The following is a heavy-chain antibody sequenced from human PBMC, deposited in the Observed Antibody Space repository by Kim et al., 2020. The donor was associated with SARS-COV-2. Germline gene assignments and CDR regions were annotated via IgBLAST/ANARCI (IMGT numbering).Heavy chain of an antibody. CDR2: INAGNGNT. J-gene: IGHJ4*02. D-gene: IGHD3-10*01. CDR1: GYTFTSYA. V-gene: IGHV1-3*01. Sequence: ASVKVSCKASGYTFTSYAMHWVRQAPGQRLEWMGWINAGNGNTKYSQKFQGRVTITRDTSASTAYMELSSLRSEDTAVYYCARDSDVRYYYGSGSYLEWGQGTLVTVSS. CDR3: ARDSDVRYYYGSGSYLE.